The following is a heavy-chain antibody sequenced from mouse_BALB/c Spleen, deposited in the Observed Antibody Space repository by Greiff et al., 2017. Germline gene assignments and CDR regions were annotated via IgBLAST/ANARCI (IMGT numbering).Heavy chain of an antibody. D-gene: IGHD2-4*01. V-gene: IGHV5-9-4*01. CDR1: GFTFSSYA. CDR3: ARNDYDKDFDY. Sequence: EVHLVESGGGLVKPGGSLKLSCAASGFTFSSYAMSWVRQSPEKRLEWVAEISSGGSYTYYPDTVTGRFTISRDNAKNTLYLEMSSLRSEDTAMYYCARNDYDKDFDYWGQGTTLTVSS. CDR2: ISSGGSYT. J-gene: IGHJ2*01.